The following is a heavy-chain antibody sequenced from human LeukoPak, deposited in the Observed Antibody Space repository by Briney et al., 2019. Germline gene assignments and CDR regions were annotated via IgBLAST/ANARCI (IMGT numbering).Heavy chain of an antibody. J-gene: IGHJ4*02. V-gene: IGHV3-23*01. CDR2: LSSSGGST. CDR1: GFTFSNYG. D-gene: IGHD3-16*02. Sequence: GGSLRLSCAASGFTFSNYGMNWVRQAPGKGLEWVSALSSSGGSTYYADSVKGRFTISRDNSKNTLYLQMSSLRAEDTAVYYCAKAGILITFGGVILWGQGTLVTVSS. CDR3: AKAGILITFGGVIL.